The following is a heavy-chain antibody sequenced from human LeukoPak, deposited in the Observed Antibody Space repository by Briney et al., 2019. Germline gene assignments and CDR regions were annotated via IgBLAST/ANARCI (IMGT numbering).Heavy chain of an antibody. CDR3: ARCRDGYPPFDY. CDR1: GGSISSYY. Sequence: PETLSLTCTVSGGSISSYYWSWIRQPPGKGLEWIGYISYSGSTNYNPSLKSRVTISVDTSKNQFSLRLSSVTAADTAVYFCARCRDGYPPFDYWGQGTLVTVSS. D-gene: IGHD5-24*01. CDR2: ISYSGST. J-gene: IGHJ4*02. V-gene: IGHV4-59*01.